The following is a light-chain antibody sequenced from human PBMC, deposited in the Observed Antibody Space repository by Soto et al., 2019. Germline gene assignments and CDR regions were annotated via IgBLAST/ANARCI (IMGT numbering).Light chain of an antibody. CDR1: QSIRSW. V-gene: IGKV1-5*03. CDR2: KAS. CDR3: QQYNDYLYT. Sequence: DIQMTQSPSTLSASVGDRVTITCRASQSIRSWLAWYQQKPGKAPKLLIYKASSLESGVPPRFSGSGSGTEFTLTISSLQPDDFATYYCQQYNDYLYTFGQGTKVDIK. J-gene: IGKJ2*01.